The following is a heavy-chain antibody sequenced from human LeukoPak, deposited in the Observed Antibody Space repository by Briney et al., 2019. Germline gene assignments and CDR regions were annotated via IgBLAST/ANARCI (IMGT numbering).Heavy chain of an antibody. D-gene: IGHD2-15*01. J-gene: IGHJ5*02. CDR2: LDDSGNT. Sequence: PSETLSLTCSVSSGSVRSNYYSWAWIRQAPGKGLEWVGGLDDSGNTYYNPSLKSRLTMSVDTSKNHFSLNLKSVAAADTSVYYCVRCLRIGAAEWFDPWGQGIMVTVSS. CDR1: SGSVRSNYYS. CDR3: VRCLRIGAAEWFDP. V-gene: IGHV4-39*02.